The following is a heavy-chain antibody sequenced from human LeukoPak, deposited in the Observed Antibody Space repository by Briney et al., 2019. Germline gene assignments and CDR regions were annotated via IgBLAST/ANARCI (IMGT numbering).Heavy chain of an antibody. CDR1: GFTFSSYA. V-gene: IGHV3-23*01. CDR2: IGGSGGST. CDR3: AREKRYYGSGSSDVDY. J-gene: IGHJ4*02. D-gene: IGHD3-10*01. Sequence: GGSLRLSCAASGFTFSSYAMSWVRQAPGKGLEWVSTIGGSGGSTYYADSVKGRFTISRDNSKNTLYLQMNSLRAEDTAVYYCAREKRYYGSGSSDVDYWGQGTLVTVSS.